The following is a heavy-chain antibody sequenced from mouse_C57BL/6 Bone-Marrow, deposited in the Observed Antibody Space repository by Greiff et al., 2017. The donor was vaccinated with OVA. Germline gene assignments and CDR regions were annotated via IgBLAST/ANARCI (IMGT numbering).Heavy chain of an antibody. V-gene: IGHV5-6*02. CDR2: ISSGGSYT. Sequence: DVKLVESGGDLVKPGGSLKLSCAASGFTFSSYGMSWVRQTPDTRLEWVATISSGGSYTYYPDSVKGRFPISRDNAKNTLDLQMSSLKSEDTAMYYCARRPIYWYFDVWGTGTTVTGSS. CDR1: GFTFSSYG. J-gene: IGHJ1*03. CDR3: ARRPIYWYFDV.